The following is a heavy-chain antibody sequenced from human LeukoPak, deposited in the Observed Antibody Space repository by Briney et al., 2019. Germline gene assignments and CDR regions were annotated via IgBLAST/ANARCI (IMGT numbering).Heavy chain of an antibody. D-gene: IGHD5-12*01. CDR3: ARSGYSGYDRFDY. V-gene: IGHV4-59*01. CDR2: IYHSGST. J-gene: IGHJ4*02. Sequence: PSETLSLTCTVSGGSINNYRWSWIRQPPGKGLEWIGYIYHSGSTKDNPSLKSRVTISVDTSKNQFSLKLSSVTAADTAVYYCARSGYSGYDRFDYWGQGTLVTVSS. CDR1: GGSINNYR.